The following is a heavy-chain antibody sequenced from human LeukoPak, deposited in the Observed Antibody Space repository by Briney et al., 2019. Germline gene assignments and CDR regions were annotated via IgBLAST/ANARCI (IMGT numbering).Heavy chain of an antibody. J-gene: IGHJ4*02. V-gene: IGHV4-59*01. CDR1: GGSISSYY. Sequence: KPSETLSLTCTVSGGSISSYYWSRIRQSPGKGLEWIGYIYNSGNTNYNPSLRSRVTISVDTSKNQFSLKMTSVTAADTAVYYCARVGDSCFDYWGQGTLVTVSS. CDR3: ARVGDSCFDY. CDR2: IYNSGNT. D-gene: IGHD3-10*01.